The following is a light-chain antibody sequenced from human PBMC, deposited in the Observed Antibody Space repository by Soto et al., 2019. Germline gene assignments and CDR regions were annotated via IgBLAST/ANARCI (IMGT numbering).Light chain of an antibody. CDR2: GNS. J-gene: IGLJ3*02. CDR1: SSNIGAGYD. Sequence: QSVLTQPPSVSGAPGKRVTISCTGSSSNIGAGYDVHWYQQLPGTVPKLLIYGNSNRPSGVPDRFSGSKSGTSASLAITGLQDEDEAEYCCPAYDSSGTESVFGTGTQLTV. CDR3: PAYDSSGTESV. V-gene: IGLV1-40*01.